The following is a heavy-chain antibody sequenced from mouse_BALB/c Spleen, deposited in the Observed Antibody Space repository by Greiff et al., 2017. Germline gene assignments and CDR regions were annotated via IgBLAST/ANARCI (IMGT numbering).Heavy chain of an antibody. CDR1: GYTFTSYV. CDR2: INPYNDGT. Sequence: VHVKQSGPELVKPGASVKMSCKASGYTFTSYVMHWVKQKPGQGLEWIGYINPYNDGTKYNEKFKGKATLTSDKSSSTAYMELSSLTSEDSAVYYCARSSYYDLYYFDYRGQGTTLTVSS. V-gene: IGHV1-14*01. CDR3: ARSSYYDLYYFDY. D-gene: IGHD2-4*01. J-gene: IGHJ2*01.